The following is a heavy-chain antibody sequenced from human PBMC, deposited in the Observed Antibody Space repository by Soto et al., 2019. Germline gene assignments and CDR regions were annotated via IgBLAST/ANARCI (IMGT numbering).Heavy chain of an antibody. J-gene: IGHJ5*02. CDR2: IIPIFGTA. CDR3: ARDQGGGSSWYGSWFDP. V-gene: IGHV1-69*01. D-gene: IGHD6-13*01. CDR1: GGTFSSYA. Sequence: QVQLVQSGAEVKKPGSSVKVSCKASGGTFSSYAISWVRQAPGQGLEWMAGIIPIFGTANYAQKFQGRVTITADESTSTAYMELSSLRSEDTAVYYCARDQGGGSSWYGSWFDPWGQGTLVTVSS.